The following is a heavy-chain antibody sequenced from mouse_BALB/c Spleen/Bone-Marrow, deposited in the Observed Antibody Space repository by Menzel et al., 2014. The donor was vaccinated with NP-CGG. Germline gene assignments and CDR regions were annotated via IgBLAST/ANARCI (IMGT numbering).Heavy chain of an antibody. D-gene: IGHD2-13*01. V-gene: IGHV1S137*01. Sequence: VKVVESGAELVRPGVSVKISCKGPGYTFTDYGMHWVKQSHAKSLEWIGVISTYYGDASYNQKFKGKATMTVDKSSSTAYMELARLTSEDSAIYYCAREGDTNFDVWGAGTTVTVSS. CDR1: GYTFTDYG. J-gene: IGHJ1*01. CDR3: AREGDTNFDV. CDR2: ISTYYGDA.